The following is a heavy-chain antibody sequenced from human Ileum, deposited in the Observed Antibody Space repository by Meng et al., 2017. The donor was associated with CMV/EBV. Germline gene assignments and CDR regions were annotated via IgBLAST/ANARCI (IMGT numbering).Heavy chain of an antibody. CDR1: GDSVSSTTVT. V-gene: IGHV6-1*01. CDR2: TYYRSKWFN. J-gene: IGHJ4*02. Sequence: QVQLHQSGPGRVKTSQTLLLTCAISGDSVSSTTVTWNWIRQSPSRGLEWLGRTYYRSKWFNDYALSVRGRITINPDISKNQLSLQLNSVTPEDTAVYYCVRLTGNSWLDYWGRGTLVTVSS. CDR3: VRLTGNSWLDY. D-gene: IGHD6-13*01.